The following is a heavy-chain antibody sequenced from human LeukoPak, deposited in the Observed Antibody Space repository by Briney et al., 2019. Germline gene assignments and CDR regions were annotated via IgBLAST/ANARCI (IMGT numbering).Heavy chain of an antibody. CDR3: AKGDASYHSGSYYANHYYFDY. CDR2: IKQDGSEK. CDR1: GFTFSSYW. Sequence: PGGSLRLSCAASGFTFSSYWMSWVRQAPGKGLEWVANIKQDGSEKHYVDSVKGRFTISRDNAKNSLYLQMNSLRAEDTAVYYCAKGDASYHSGSYYANHYYFDYWGQGTLVTVSS. D-gene: IGHD1-26*01. V-gene: IGHV3-7*01. J-gene: IGHJ4*02.